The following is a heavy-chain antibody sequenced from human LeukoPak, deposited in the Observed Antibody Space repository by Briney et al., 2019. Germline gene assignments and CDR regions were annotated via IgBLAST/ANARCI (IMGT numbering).Heavy chain of an antibody. V-gene: IGHV3-48*04. CDR2: ISSSSSTI. CDR1: GFTFSTYS. CDR3: TRDGSRGGAPWYFFDS. J-gene: IGHJ4*02. D-gene: IGHD3-10*01. Sequence: PGGSLRLSCTASGFTFSTYSMNWVRQAPGKGLEWVSYISSSSSTIYYADSVKGRFTISRDNAKNSLYLQMNSLRAEDTAVYYCTRDGSRGGAPWYFFDSWGQGTLVTVSS.